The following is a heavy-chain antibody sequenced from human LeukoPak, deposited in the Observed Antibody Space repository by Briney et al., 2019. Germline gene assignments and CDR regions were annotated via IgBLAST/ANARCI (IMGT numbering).Heavy chain of an antibody. CDR1: GYTLTELS. V-gene: IGHV1-24*01. CDR3: ATSWGSYPFFDY. CDR2: FDPEDGET. J-gene: IGHJ4*02. D-gene: IGHD1-26*01. Sequence: ASVKVSCKVSGYTLTELSMHWVRQAPGKGLEWMGGFDPEDGETIYAQKFQGRVTMTEDTSTDTAYKELSSLRSEDTAVYYCATSWGSYPFFDYWGQGTLVTVSS.